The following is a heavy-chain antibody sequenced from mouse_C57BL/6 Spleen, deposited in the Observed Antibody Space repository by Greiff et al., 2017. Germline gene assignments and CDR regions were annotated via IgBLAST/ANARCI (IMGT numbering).Heavy chain of an antibody. CDR2: IDPSDSYT. CDR1: GYTFTSYW. V-gene: IGHV1-69*01. J-gene: IGHJ1*03. Sequence: QVQLQQPGAELVMPGASVKLSCKASGYTFTSYWMHWVKQRPGQGLEWIGEIDPSDSYTNYNQKFKGKSTLTVDKSSSTAYMQLSSLTSEDSAVYYWARGGKGYFDVWGTGTTVTVSS. CDR3: ARGGKGYFDV.